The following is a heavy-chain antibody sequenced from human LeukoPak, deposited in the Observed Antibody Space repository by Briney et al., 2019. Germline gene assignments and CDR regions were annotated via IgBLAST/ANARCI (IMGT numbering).Heavy chain of an antibody. V-gene: IGHV1-24*01. D-gene: IGHD3-10*01. CDR1: GYTLTELS. CDR2: LDPEDGET. J-gene: IGHJ5*02. CDR3: ATTQAYYYGSGSYS. Sequence: ASVKVSCKVSGYTLTELSMHWVRQAPGKGLEWMGGLDPEDGETIYAQKFQGRVTMTEDTSTDTAYMELSSLRSEDTAVYYCATTQAYYYGSGSYSWGQGTLVTVSS.